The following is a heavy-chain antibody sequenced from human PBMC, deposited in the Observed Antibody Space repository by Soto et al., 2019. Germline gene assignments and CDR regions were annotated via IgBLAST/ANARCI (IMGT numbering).Heavy chain of an antibody. CDR3: ARSDNPYYFDY. J-gene: IGHJ4*02. CDR2: INHSGST. Sequence: QVQLQQWGAGLLKPSETLSLTCAVYGGSFSGYYWSWIRQPPGKGLEWIGEINHSGSTNYNPSLKSRGTISVDTSKNQFYLKLSSVTAADTAVYYCARSDNPYYFDYRVQGTLVTVSS. V-gene: IGHV4-34*01. D-gene: IGHD3-9*01. CDR1: GGSFSGYY.